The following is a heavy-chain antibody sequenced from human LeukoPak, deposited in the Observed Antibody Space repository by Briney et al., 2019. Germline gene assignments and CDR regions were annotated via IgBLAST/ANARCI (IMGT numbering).Heavy chain of an antibody. CDR1: GGSISSGGYY. J-gene: IGHJ5*02. CDR2: IYYSGST. V-gene: IGHV4-31*03. CDR3: ARELAGEGVPAAILSRWFDP. Sequence: PSETLSLTCTVSGGSISSGGYYWSWIRQHPGKGLEWIGYIYYSGSTYYNPSLKSRVTISVDTSKNQFSLKLSSVTAADTAVYYCARELAGEGVPAAILSRWFDPWGQGTLVTVSS. D-gene: IGHD2-2*01.